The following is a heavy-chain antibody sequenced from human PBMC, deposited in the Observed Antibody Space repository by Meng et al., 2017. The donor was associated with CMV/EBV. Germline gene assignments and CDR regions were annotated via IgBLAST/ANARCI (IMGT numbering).Heavy chain of an antibody. D-gene: IGHD2-2*01. CDR3: AREDIVVVPAARGFDY. V-gene: IGHV4-59*10. CDR2: IYTSGST. J-gene: IGHJ4*02. CDR1: GGSISSYY. Sequence: QVQLQQWGAVLLKPSETLSLPCTGSGGSISSYYWSWIRQPAGKGLEWIGRIYTSGSTNYNPSLKSRVTMSVDTSKNQFSLKLSSVTAADTAVYYCAREDIVVVPAARGFDYWGQGTLVTVSS.